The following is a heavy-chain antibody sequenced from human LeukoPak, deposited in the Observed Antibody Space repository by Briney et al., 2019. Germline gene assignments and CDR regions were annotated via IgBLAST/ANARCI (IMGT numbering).Heavy chain of an antibody. CDR3: AKDPFPAAAGTGWFDP. CDR1: GFTFSNSW. J-gene: IGHJ5*02. CDR2: ISCSGGST. Sequence: GGSLRLSCAGSGFTFSNSWMSWVRQAPGKGLEWVSAISCSGGSTYYADSVKGRFTISRDNSKNTLYLQMNSLRAEDTAVYYCAKDPFPAAAGTGWFDPWGQGTLVTVSS. V-gene: IGHV3-23*01. D-gene: IGHD6-13*01.